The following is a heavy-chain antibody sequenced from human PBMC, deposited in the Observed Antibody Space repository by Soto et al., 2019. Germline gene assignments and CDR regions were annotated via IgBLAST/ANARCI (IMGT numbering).Heavy chain of an antibody. CDR3: ARDRSSKGYGMDV. D-gene: IGHD6-13*01. CDR1: GFTFSSYE. CDR2: ISSSGSTI. V-gene: IGHV3-48*03. Sequence: PGRSLRLSCAASGFTFSSYEMNWVRQAPGKGLEWVSYISSSGSTIYYADSVKGRFTISRDNAKNSLYLQMNSLRAEDTAVYYCARDRSSKGYGMDVWGQGTTVTVSS. J-gene: IGHJ6*02.